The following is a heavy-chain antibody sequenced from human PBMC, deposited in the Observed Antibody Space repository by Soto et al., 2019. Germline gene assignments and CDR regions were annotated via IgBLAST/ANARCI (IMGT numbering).Heavy chain of an antibody. CDR1: GGTFSSYA. V-gene: IGHV1-69*01. CDR3: ASPKDPPRLLWFGELRFDY. CDR2: INPIFGKA. D-gene: IGHD3-10*01. Sequence: QVQLVQSGAEVKKPGSSVKVSCKASGGTFSSYAISWVRQAPGQGLEWMGGINPIFGKANYAQKFQGRVTITADESTSTAYMELSSLRSEDTAVYYCASPKDPPRLLWFGELRFDYWGQGTLVTVSS. J-gene: IGHJ4*02.